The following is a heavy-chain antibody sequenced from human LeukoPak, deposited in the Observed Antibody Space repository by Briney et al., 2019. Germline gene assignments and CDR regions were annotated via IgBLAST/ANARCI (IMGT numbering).Heavy chain of an antibody. V-gene: IGHV3-20*04. CDR3: AKEGDEIYFDY. J-gene: IGHJ4*02. CDR1: GFTFDDYG. CDR2: INWNGGST. Sequence: GGSLRLSCAASGFTFDDYGMSWVRQAPGKGLEWVSGINWNGGSTGYADSVKGRFTISRDNSKNTLYLQMNSLRAEDTAVYYCAKEGDEIYFDYWGQGTLVTVSS.